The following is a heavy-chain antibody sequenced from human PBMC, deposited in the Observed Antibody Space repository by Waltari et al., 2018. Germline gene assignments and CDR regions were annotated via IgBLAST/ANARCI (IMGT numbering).Heavy chain of an antibody. V-gene: IGHV4-34*01. CDR2: INHSGST. J-gene: IGHJ6*03. CDR3: ARGNYYYYYMDV. CDR1: GGSFSGYY. Sequence: QVQLQQWGAGLLKPSETLSLTCAVYGGSFSGYYWSWIRQPPGKVLEWIGEINHSGSTNYNPSLKSRVTISVDTSKNQFSLKLSSVTAADTAVYYCARGNYYYYYMDVWGKGTTVTVSS.